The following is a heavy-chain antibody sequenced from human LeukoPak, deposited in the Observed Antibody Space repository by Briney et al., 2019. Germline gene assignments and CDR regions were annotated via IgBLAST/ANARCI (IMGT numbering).Heavy chain of an antibody. J-gene: IGHJ4*02. CDR2: ISSSSSTI. CDR1: GFTFTDYY. V-gene: IGHV3-11*01. Sequence: PGGSLRLSCAPSGFTFTDYYMSRIRQAPGKGLEWVSYISSSSSTIYYADSVKGRFTIYRDNAKNSLYLQMNSLRAEDTAVYYCARDHYYDSSGYHIDYWGQGPLVSVSS. D-gene: IGHD3-22*01. CDR3: ARDHYYDSSGYHIDY.